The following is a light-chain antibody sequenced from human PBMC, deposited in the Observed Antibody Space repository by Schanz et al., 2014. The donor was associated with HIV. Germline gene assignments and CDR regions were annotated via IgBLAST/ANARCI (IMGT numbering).Light chain of an antibody. Sequence: QSALTQPASVSGSPGQSITISCTGTSTDVGTYNLVSWYQQHPGTAPKVIIYEDSKRSSGISHRFSGSKSGNTASLTVSGLQAEDEADYYCSSYTSSSTLVFGGGTKVTVL. CDR2: EDS. CDR3: SSYTSSSTLV. CDR1: STDVGTYNL. J-gene: IGLJ2*01. V-gene: IGLV2-14*02.